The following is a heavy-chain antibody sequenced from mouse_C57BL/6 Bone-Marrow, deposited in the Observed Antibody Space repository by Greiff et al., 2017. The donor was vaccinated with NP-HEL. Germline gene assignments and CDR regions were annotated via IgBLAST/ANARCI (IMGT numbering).Heavy chain of an antibody. CDR1: GFNIKDDY. D-gene: IGHD2-1*01. CDR2: IDPENGDT. Sequence: EVQLQQSGAELVRPGASVKLSCTASGFNIKDDYMHWVKQRPEQGLEWIGWIDPENGDTEYASKFKGKATITADTSSNTAYLQLSSLTSEDTAVDYCTTGNYPYWYFDVWGTGTTVTVSS. J-gene: IGHJ1*03. CDR3: TTGNYPYWYFDV. V-gene: IGHV14-4*01.